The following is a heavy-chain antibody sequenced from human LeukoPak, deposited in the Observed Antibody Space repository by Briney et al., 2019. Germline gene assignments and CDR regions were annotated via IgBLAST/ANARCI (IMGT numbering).Heavy chain of an antibody. Sequence: ASVKVSCKASGYTFTSYGISWVRQAPGQGLEWMGWISAYNGNTNYAQKFQGRVTITADKSTSTAYMELSSLRSENTAVYYCARDHDNYYDSSGYYVDYWGQGTLVTVSS. D-gene: IGHD3-22*01. CDR2: ISAYNGNT. V-gene: IGHV1-18*01. CDR3: ARDHDNYYDSSGYYVDY. CDR1: GYTFTSYG. J-gene: IGHJ4*02.